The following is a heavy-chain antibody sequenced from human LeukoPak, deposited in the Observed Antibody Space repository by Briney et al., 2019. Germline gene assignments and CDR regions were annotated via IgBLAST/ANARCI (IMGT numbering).Heavy chain of an antibody. V-gene: IGHV3-64D*06. J-gene: IGHJ4*02. D-gene: IGHD1-26*01. CDR2: VTSDGSTT. Sequence: GGSLRLSCSASGFTFSTYATHWVRQAPGEELEYISGVTSDGSTTYHADSVKGRFTISRDNSKNTLYLQMSSLRVEDTAVYYCVKVTSTVGFSYFADWGRGTLVTVS. CDR1: GFTFSTYA. CDR3: VKVTSTVGFSYFAD.